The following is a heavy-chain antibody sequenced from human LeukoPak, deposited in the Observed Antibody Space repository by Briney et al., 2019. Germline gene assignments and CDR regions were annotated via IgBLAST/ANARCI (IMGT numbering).Heavy chain of an antibody. D-gene: IGHD4/OR15-4a*01. V-gene: IGHV4-31*03. J-gene: IGHJ4*02. CDR3: ARGGGTYGADFDY. CDR2: IYYSGST. Sequence: SQTLSLTCTVSGGSISTVGYYWSWIRQHPGKGLEWIAYIYYSGSTYYNPSLKSRLTVSVDTSKNQFSLKRSSLTAADTAMYYCARGGGTYGADFDYWGQGTLVTVSS. CDR1: GGSISTVGYY.